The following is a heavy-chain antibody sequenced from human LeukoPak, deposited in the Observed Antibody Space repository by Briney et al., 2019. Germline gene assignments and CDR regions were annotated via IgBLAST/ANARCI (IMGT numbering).Heavy chain of an antibody. CDR1: GGSISSYY. Sequence: SETLSLTCTVSGGSISSYYWSWIRQPPGKGLEWIGDIYYSGSTNYNPSLKSRVTISVDTSKNQISLKLSSVTAADTAVYYCARGLSSTYYYDSSGYYPRGVFDYWGQGTLVTVSS. J-gene: IGHJ4*02. D-gene: IGHD3-22*01. CDR3: ARGLSSTYYYDSSGYYPRGVFDY. CDR2: IYYSGST. V-gene: IGHV4-59*01.